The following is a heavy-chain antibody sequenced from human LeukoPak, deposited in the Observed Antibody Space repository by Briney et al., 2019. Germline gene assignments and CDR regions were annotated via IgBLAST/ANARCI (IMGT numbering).Heavy chain of an antibody. Sequence: PGGSLRLPCAASGFTFSNYAMTWVRQAQGKGLQWVSAITGSGGSTYYADFVKGRFAISRDNSKNTLYLQMNSLSAEDTAVYYCATLMRGPTGYSGYGGEDYWGQGTLVTVSS. CDR3: ATLMRGPTGYSGYGGEDY. CDR1: GFTFSNYA. CDR2: ITGSGGST. V-gene: IGHV3-23*01. J-gene: IGHJ4*02. D-gene: IGHD5-12*01.